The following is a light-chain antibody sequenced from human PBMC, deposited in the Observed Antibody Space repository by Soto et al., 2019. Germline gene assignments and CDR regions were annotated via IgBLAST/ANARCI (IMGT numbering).Light chain of an antibody. CDR3: AAWGDSRNNWV. Sequence: QSVLTQPPSASGTPGQRGTISCSGSSSNIGSNAGSWYQHFPGTAPKVLIYSDDQRPSGVPDRFSGSKSGTSAYLATSGLRAEDEADDFCAAWGDSRNNWVFGGGTKVTVL. V-gene: IGLV1-44*01. J-gene: IGLJ3*02. CDR2: SDD. CDR1: SSNIGSNA.